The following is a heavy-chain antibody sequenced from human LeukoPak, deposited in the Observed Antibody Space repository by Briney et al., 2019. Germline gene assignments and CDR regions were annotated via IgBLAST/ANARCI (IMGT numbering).Heavy chain of an antibody. D-gene: IGHD2-2*01. Sequence: ASVKVSCKASGYTFTSYGISWVRQAPGQGLEWMGWISAYNGNTNYAQKLQGRVTMTTDTSTSTAYMELRSPRSDDTAVYYCAREPGYCSSTSCYRYFDYWGQGTLVTVSS. V-gene: IGHV1-18*04. J-gene: IGHJ4*02. CDR3: AREPGYCSSTSCYRYFDY. CDR1: GYTFTSYG. CDR2: ISAYNGNT.